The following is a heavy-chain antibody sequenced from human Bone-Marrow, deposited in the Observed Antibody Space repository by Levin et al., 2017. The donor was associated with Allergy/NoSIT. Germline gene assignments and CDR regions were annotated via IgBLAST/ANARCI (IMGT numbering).Heavy chain of an antibody. CDR2: ISYDGSNI. Sequence: GESLKISCAASGFTFTTYGMHWVRQAPGKGLEWVAVISYDGSNIFYADSVKGRFTISRDNSKNMLYLQMNSLRAEDTAVYYCAKDRRGYIYGPSYWGQGTLVTVSS. CDR1: GFTFTTYG. D-gene: IGHD5-18*01. CDR3: AKDRRGYIYGPSY. J-gene: IGHJ4*02. V-gene: IGHV3-30*18.